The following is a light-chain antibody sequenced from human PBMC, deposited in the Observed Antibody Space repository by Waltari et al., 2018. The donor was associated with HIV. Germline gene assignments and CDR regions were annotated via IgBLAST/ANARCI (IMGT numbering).Light chain of an antibody. J-gene: IGLJ3*02. CDR3: ESYTSTSVWV. Sequence: QSALTQPASVSGSPGQSITISCTGSSNDVGGYNYVSWYQQHPGKAPRSMIYDVSTRPSGVSGRFSGSKSGDTASLTISGLQPEDEADYYCESYTSTSVWVFGGGTRLTVL. V-gene: IGLV2-14*03. CDR2: DVS. CDR1: SNDVGGYNY.